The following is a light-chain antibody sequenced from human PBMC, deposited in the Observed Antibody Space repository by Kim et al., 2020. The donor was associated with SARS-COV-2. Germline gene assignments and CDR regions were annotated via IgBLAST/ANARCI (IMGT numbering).Light chain of an antibody. V-gene: IGKV1-5*03. CDR3: QHYKSYSWT. CDR1: ENIDSW. Sequence: AAVGDRVIITCRASENIDSWLAWFQQKPGKAPNLLIYKASNLESGVPSRFSASGSGTEFTLTISSLQPDDFATYYCQHYKSYSWTFGQGTKVDIK. CDR2: KAS. J-gene: IGKJ1*01.